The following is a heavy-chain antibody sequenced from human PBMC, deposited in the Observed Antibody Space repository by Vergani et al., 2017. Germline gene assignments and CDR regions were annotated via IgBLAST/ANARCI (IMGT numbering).Heavy chain of an antibody. Sequence: QVQLQESGPGLVKPSEPLSLTCTVSGGSISSYYWRWIRQPPGKGLEWIGYIYYSGSTNYNPSLKSRVTISVDTSKNQFSLKLSSVTAADTDVYYCARGRPSTYYYGSGSPYFDYWGQGTLVTVSS. D-gene: IGHD3-10*01. CDR3: ARGRPSTYYYGSGSPYFDY. CDR1: GGSISSYY. CDR2: IYYSGST. J-gene: IGHJ4*02. V-gene: IGHV4-59*01.